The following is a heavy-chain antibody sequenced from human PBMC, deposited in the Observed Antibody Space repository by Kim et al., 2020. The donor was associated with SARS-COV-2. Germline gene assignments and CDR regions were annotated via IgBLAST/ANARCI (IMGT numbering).Heavy chain of an antibody. Sequence: SVKVSCKASGGTFSSYAISWVRQAPGQGLEWMGGIIPIFGTANYAQKFQGRVTITADESTSTAYMELSSLRSEDTAVYYCARREEDCGGDCSQAHYARYYYYYGMDVWGQGTTVTVSS. V-gene: IGHV1-69*13. CDR2: IIPIFGTA. D-gene: IGHD2-21*02. J-gene: IGHJ6*02. CDR1: GGTFSSYA. CDR3: ARREEDCGGDCSQAHYARYYYYYGMDV.